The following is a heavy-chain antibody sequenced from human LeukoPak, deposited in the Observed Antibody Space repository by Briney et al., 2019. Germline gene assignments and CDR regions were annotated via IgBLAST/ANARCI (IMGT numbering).Heavy chain of an antibody. D-gene: IGHD3-10*01. CDR3: ASAYYYGSGTVGAY. CDR2: ISSSGSYI. V-gene: IGHV3-21*01. Sequence: GGSLRLSCAASGFTFSSYSMNWVRQAPGKGLEWVSSISSSGSYIYYADSVKGRFAISRDNAKNSLYLQMNSLRAEDTAVYYCASAYYYGSGTVGAYWGQGTLVTVSS. CDR1: GFTFSSYS. J-gene: IGHJ4*02.